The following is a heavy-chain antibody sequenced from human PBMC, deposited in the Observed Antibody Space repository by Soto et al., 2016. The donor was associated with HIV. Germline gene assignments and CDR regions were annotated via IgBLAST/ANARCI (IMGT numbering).Heavy chain of an antibody. V-gene: IGHV3-30*18. Sequence: VQLVESGGGVVQPGRSLRLSCAASAFTFSNYGMHWVRQAPGKGLEWVAVIWYDGSNKYYADSVKGRFTISRDNSKNTLYLQMNSLRTEDTAMYYCAKDGTKLLWFRDYYIGSYYYYMDVVGKGTTVNRLL. CDR1: AFTFSNYG. CDR2: IWYDGSNK. D-gene: IGHD3-10*01. J-gene: IGHJ6*03. CDR3: AKDGTKLLWFRDYYIGSYYYYMDV.